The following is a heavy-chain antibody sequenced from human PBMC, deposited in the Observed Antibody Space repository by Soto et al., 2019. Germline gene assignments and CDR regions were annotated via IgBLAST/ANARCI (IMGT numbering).Heavy chain of an antibody. CDR2: IYWDDDK. J-gene: IGHJ4*02. CDR3: AHIVVGGLRYSFDY. D-gene: IGHD6-19*01. CDR1: GFSLSSTRMA. Sequence: QITLKESGPTLVKPTQTLTLTCTFSGFSLSSTRMAVGWIRQPPGKALEWLALIYWDDDKRYSPFLKSRLTIANDTSKTQVVLTMSNMDPVDTARYYCAHIVVGGLRYSFDYWGQGTLVTVSS. V-gene: IGHV2-5*02.